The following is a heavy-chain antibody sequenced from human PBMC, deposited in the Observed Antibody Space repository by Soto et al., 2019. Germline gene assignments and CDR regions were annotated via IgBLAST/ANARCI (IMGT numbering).Heavy chain of an antibody. Sequence: QLQLQESGPGLVKPSETLSLTCTVSGASISSSSYYWGWIRQPPGKGLEWIGSVSYSGSTYYNPSLKSRVTISVDTSRNHFSLRLSSVTAADTSVYFCARQPVWLHSGQFDYWGQGTLVTVSS. D-gene: IGHD5-12*01. CDR3: ARQPVWLHSGQFDY. J-gene: IGHJ4*02. V-gene: IGHV4-39*01. CDR2: VSYSGST. CDR1: GASISSSSYY.